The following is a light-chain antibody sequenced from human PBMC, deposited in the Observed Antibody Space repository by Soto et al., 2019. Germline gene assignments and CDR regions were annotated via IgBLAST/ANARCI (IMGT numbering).Light chain of an antibody. CDR2: DAS. CDR1: QSVSSY. Sequence: IVLTQSPATLSLSPGERATLSCRASQSVSSYLAWYQQKPGQAPRLLIYDASNRATVIPARFSGSGSGTDVTLTISSLEPEDFAVYYCHQRSNWPLTFGGGTKVEIK. V-gene: IGKV3-11*01. CDR3: HQRSNWPLT. J-gene: IGKJ4*01.